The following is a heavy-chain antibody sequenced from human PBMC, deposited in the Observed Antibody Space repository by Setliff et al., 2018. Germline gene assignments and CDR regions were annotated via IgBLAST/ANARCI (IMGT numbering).Heavy chain of an antibody. D-gene: IGHD2-2*01. CDR3: ARDRYCSSASCYATQYNWFDP. CDR1: GFTFSSYN. Sequence: GGSLRLSCAASGFTFSSYNMNWVRQAPGKGLEWVSYISSSGSTIYYADSVKGRFTISRDNAKNSLYLQMNSLRAEDTAVYYCARDRYCSSASCYATQYNWFDPWGQGTLVTVAS. J-gene: IGHJ5*02. CDR2: ISSSGSTI. V-gene: IGHV3-48*01.